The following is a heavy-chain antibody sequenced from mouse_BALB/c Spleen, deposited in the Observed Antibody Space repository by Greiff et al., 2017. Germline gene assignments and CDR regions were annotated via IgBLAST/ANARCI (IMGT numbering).Heavy chain of an antibody. Sequence: EVQLVESGGGLVKPGGSLKLSCAASGFTFSSYTMSWVRQTPEKRLEWVATISSGGGNTYYPDSVKGRFTISRDNAKNNLYLQMSSLRSEDTALYYCARRGNYGSYYAMDYWGQGTSVTVSS. CDR3: ARRGNYGSYYAMDY. D-gene: IGHD2-1*01. V-gene: IGHV5-9*03. CDR1: GFTFSSYT. CDR2: ISSGGGNT. J-gene: IGHJ4*01.